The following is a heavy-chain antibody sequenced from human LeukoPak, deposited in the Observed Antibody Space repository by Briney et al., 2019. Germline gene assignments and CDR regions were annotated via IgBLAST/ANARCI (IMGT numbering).Heavy chain of an antibody. Sequence: GESLKISCKGSGNIFTSYWIGWVCPLPGKGLEWMGIIYPGDSDTRYSPSFQGQVTISADKSTSTAYLQWSSLKASDTAMYYCARLFGKASTHALHFWGQGTMVTVSS. CDR1: GNIFTSYW. V-gene: IGHV5-51*01. J-gene: IGHJ3*01. CDR3: ARLFGKASTHALHF. CDR2: IYPGDSDT. D-gene: IGHD3-3*01.